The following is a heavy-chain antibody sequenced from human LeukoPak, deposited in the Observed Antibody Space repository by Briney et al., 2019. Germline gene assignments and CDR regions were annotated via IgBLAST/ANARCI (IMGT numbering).Heavy chain of an antibody. CDR2: IYYSGST. J-gene: IGHJ4*02. Sequence: TSETLSPTCTVSGGSISSSSYYWGWIRQPPGKGLEWIGSIYYSGSTYYNPSLKSRVTISVDTSKNQFSLKLSSVTAADTAVYYCARQFGYGDYWGQGTLVTVSS. D-gene: IGHD5-12*01. CDR1: GGSISSSSYY. CDR3: ARQFGYGDY. V-gene: IGHV4-39*01.